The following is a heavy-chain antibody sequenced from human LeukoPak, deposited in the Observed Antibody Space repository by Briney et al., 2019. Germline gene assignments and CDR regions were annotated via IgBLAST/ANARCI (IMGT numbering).Heavy chain of an antibody. J-gene: IGHJ3*02. V-gene: IGHV3-7*01. Sequence: QSGGSLRLSCAASGLTLSDHDMDWVRQAPGKGLEWVANIKQDGSETHYVDSVKGRFTISRDNAKNSLYLQMNSLRAEDTAVYYCAREPGIGYAFDIWGHGTVVTV. CDR1: GLTLSDHD. D-gene: IGHD2/OR15-2a*01. CDR2: IKQDGSET. CDR3: AREPGIGYAFDI.